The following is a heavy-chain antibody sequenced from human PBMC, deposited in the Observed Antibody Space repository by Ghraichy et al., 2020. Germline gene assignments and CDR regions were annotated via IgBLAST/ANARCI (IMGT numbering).Heavy chain of an antibody. V-gene: IGHV4-30-2*01. CDR2: IYHSGST. CDR3: AREGDYYDSAGFDI. J-gene: IGHJ3*02. Sequence: SETLSLTCAVSGGSISSGGYSWSWIRQPPGKGLEWIGYIYHSGSTYYNPSLKSRVTISVDRSKNQFSLKLSSVTAADTAVYYCAREGDYYDSAGFDIWGQGTMVTVSS. D-gene: IGHD3-22*01. CDR1: GGSISSGGYS.